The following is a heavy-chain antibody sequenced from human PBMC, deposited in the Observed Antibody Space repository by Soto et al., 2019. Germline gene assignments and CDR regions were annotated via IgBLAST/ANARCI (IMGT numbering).Heavy chain of an antibody. Sequence: PGGSLRLSCAASGFSFSSYSMNWVRQAPGKGLEWVSYITSSSSTIYYADSVKGRFTISRDNAKNSLYLQMNSMRAEDTAVYYCARKYSGLDYWGQGTLVTVSS. CDR2: ITSSSSTI. D-gene: IGHD1-26*01. CDR3: ARKYSGLDY. J-gene: IGHJ4*02. CDR1: GFSFSSYS. V-gene: IGHV3-48*01.